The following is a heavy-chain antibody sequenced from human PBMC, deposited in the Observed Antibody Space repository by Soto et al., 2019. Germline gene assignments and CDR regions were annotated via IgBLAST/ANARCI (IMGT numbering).Heavy chain of an antibody. V-gene: IGHV4-30-4*01. J-gene: IGHJ4*02. D-gene: IGHD6-13*01. CDR1: GGSISSGDYY. CDR3: ARLRQQLVPGYFDY. CDR2: IYYSGST. Sequence: SETLSLTCTVSGGSISSGDYYRSWIRQPPGKGLEWIGYIYYSGSTYYNPSLKSRVTISVDTSKNQFSLKLSSVTAADTAVYYCARLRQQLVPGYFDYWGQGTLVTVSS.